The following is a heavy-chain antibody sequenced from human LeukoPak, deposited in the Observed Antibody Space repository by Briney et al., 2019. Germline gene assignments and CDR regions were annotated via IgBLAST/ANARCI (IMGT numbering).Heavy chain of an antibody. CDR1: GYTFKNYG. D-gene: IGHD3-22*01. V-gene: IGHV1-2*02. J-gene: IGHJ4*02. Sequence: ASVKVSCKASGYTFKNYGISWVRQAPGQGLEWMGWINPNSGGTNYAQKFQGRVTMTRDTSIITAYMELSRLSSDDTAVYYCARDERYDSSGYPFDYWGQGTLVTVSS. CDR3: ARDERYDSSGYPFDY. CDR2: INPNSGGT.